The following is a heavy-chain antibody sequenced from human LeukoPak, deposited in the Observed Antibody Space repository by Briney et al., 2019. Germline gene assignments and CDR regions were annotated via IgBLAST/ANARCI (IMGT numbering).Heavy chain of an antibody. CDR3: AREMTTVTTSSWFDP. V-gene: IGHV3-21*01. J-gene: IGHJ5*02. Sequence: GGSLRLSCAASGFTFSSYSMNWVRQAPGKGLEWVSSISSSSSYIYCADSVKGRFTISRDNAKNSLYLQMNSLRAEDTAVYYCAREMTTVTTSSWFDPWGQGTLVTVSS. CDR2: ISSSSSYI. CDR1: GFTFSSYS. D-gene: IGHD4-17*01.